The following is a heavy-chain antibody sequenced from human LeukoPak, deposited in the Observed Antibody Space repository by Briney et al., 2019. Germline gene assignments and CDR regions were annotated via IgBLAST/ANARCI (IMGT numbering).Heavy chain of an antibody. CDR2: ISYDGSNK. D-gene: IGHD3-9*01. J-gene: IGHJ4*02. CDR1: GFTFSSYG. V-gene: IGHV3-30*18. Sequence: GGSLRLSCAASGFTFSSYGMHWVRQAPGKGLEWVAVISYDGSNKYYADSVKGRFTISRDNSKNTPYLQMNSLRAEDTAVYYCAKDLYLTGYSFDYWGQGTWSPSPQ. CDR3: AKDLYLTGYSFDY.